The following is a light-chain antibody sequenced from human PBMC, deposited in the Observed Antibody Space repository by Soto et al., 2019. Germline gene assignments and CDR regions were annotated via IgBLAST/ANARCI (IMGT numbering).Light chain of an antibody. Sequence: QSVLTQPPSASGTPGQRATISCCGSNSNIGSDIVNCYQLLPGAAPEVLINTTNQRPSGVPERFSGFKSGTSASLAISGLQSEDEANSSCATWDGGLSGPLVFGTGTKVTVL. J-gene: IGLJ1*01. CDR1: NSNIGSDI. CDR2: TTN. V-gene: IGLV1-44*01. CDR3: ATWDGGLSGPLV.